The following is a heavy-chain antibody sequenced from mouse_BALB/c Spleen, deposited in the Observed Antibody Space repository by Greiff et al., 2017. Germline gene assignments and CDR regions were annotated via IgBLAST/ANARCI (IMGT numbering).Heavy chain of an antibody. J-gene: IGHJ2*01. CDR2: ISSGSSTI. Sequence: EVKLVESGGGLVQPGGSRKLSCAASGFTFSSFGMHWVRQAPEKGLEWVAYISSGSSTIYYADTVKGRFTISRDNPKNTLFLQMTSLRSEDTVMYYCATGLFEYWGQGTTLTVSS. CDR1: GFTFSSFG. D-gene: IGHD4-1*01. V-gene: IGHV5-17*02. CDR3: ATGLFEY.